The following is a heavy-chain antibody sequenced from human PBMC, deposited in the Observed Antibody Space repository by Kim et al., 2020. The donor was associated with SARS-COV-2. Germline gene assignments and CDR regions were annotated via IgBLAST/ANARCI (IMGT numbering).Heavy chain of an antibody. J-gene: IGHJ6*02. CDR1: GFTFSSYS. CDR3: ARDRTPNSYYYYYYGMDV. CDR2: ISSSSSYI. D-gene: IGHD7-27*01. V-gene: IGHV3-21*01. Sequence: GGSLRLSCAASGFTFSSYSMNWVRQAPGKGLEWVSSISSSSSYIYYADSVKGRFTISRDNAKNSLYLQMNSLRAEDTAVYYCARDRTPNSYYYYYYGMDVWGQGTTVTVSS.